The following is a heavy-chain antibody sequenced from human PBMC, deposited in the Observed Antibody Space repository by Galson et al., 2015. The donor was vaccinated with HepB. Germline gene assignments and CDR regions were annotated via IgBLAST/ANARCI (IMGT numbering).Heavy chain of an antibody. Sequence: SLRLSCAASGSTFSSYAMSWVSAISGSGGSTYYADSVKGRFTISRDNSKNTLYLQMNSLRAEDTAVYYCAKGGTYPGGYYYYMDVWGKGTTVTVSS. CDR2: ISGSGGST. CDR3: AKGGTYPGGYYYYMDV. D-gene: IGHD3-16*01. J-gene: IGHJ6*03. V-gene: IGHV3-23*01. CDR1: GSTFSSYA.